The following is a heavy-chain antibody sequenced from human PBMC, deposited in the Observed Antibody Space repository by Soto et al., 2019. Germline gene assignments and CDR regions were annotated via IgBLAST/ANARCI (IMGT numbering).Heavy chain of an antibody. CDR3: ARNYDILTGYYDY. CDR1: GGSISSYY. V-gene: IGHV4-59*01. D-gene: IGHD3-9*01. J-gene: IGHJ4*02. CDR2: IYYSGST. Sequence: PSETLSLTCTVSGGSISSYYWSWIRQPPGKGLEWIGYIYYSGSTNYNPFLKSRVTISVDTSKNQFSLKLSSVTAADTAVYYCARNYDILTGYYDYWGQGTLVTVSS.